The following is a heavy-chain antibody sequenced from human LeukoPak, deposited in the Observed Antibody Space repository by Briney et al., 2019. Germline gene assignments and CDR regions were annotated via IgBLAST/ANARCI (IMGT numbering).Heavy chain of an antibody. J-gene: IGHJ4*02. D-gene: IGHD3-22*01. CDR2: ISYDGSNK. Sequence: GGSLRLSCAAAGFTFSSHAMHWVRQAPGKGLEWVAVISYDGSNKYYADSVKGRFTISRDNSKNTLYLQMNSLRAEDTAVYYCARDYYDSSGSHLFDYWGQGTLVTVSS. CDR3: ARDYYDSSGSHLFDY. CDR1: GFTFSSHA. V-gene: IGHV3-30*04.